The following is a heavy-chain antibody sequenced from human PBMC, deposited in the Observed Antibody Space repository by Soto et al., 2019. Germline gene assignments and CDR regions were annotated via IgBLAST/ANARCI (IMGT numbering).Heavy chain of an antibody. CDR2: ISGSGGST. J-gene: IGHJ4*02. CDR3: AKDPSITIFGVDPKLGDDY. CDR1: GFTFSSYA. D-gene: IGHD3-3*01. V-gene: IGHV3-23*01. Sequence: GGSLRLSCAASGFTFSSYAMSWVRQAPGKGLEWVSAISGSGGSTYYADSVKGRFTISRDNSKNTLYLQMNSLRAEDTAVYYCAKDPSITIFGVDPKLGDDYWGQGTLVTVSS.